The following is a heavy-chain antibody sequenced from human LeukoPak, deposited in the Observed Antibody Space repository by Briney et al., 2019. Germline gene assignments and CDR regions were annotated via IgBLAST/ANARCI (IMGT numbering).Heavy chain of an antibody. CDR3: AREGGFYRPLDY. D-gene: IGHD3-3*01. V-gene: IGHV4-4*02. J-gene: IGHJ4*02. CDR1: GGSITTTNW. Sequence: SETLSRTCGVSGGSITTTNWWTWVRQPPGKGLEWIGQVHLDGRTNHSPALESRLTIPRDLSENHISLRVTAMSAADTAVYDWAREGGFYRPLDYSGQGTLVTVSS. CDR2: VHLDGRT.